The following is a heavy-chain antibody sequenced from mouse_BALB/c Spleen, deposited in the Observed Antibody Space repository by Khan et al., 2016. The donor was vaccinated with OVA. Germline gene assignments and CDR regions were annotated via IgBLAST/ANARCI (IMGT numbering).Heavy chain of an antibody. J-gene: IGHJ1*01. CDR1: GFTFSSFG. CDR2: VSFGSATI. CDR3: ARSLITTWYFDG. D-gene: IGHD2-4*01. Sequence: EVELVESGGGLVQPGGSRKLSCAASGFTFSSFGMHWVRQAPEKGLEWVAYVSFGSATIYYADTLKGRFPISRDNPKNTLFLQMTSLRSEDTAIYYCARSLITTWYFDGGGAGTTVTVSS. V-gene: IGHV5-17*02.